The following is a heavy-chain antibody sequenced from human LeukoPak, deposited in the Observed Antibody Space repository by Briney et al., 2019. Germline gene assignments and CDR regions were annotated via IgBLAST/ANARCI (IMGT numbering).Heavy chain of an antibody. V-gene: IGHV4-34*01. Sequence: SETLSLTCAVYGGSFSGYYWSWIRQPPGKGLEWIGEINHSGSTNYNPSLKSRATISVDTSKNQFSLKLSSVTAADTAVYYCARGRTTETTYYYYYHGMDVWGQGTTVTVSS. CDR1: GGSFSGYY. CDR3: ARGRTTETTYYYYYHGMDV. D-gene: IGHD4-11*01. J-gene: IGHJ6*02. CDR2: INHSGST.